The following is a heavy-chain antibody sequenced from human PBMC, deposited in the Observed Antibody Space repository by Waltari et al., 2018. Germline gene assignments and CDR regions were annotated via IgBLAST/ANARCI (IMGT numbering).Heavy chain of an antibody. CDR2: IIPILGIA. D-gene: IGHD3-10*01. V-gene: IGHV1-69*04. CDR3: ARTAGAYYYGSGSYYQTHHFDY. Sequence: QVQLVQSGAEVKKPGSSVKVSCKASGGTFSSYAISWVRQAPGQGLEWMGGIIPILGIANYAQKFQGRVTITADESTSTAYMELSSLRAEDTAVYYCARTAGAYYYGSGSYYQTHHFDYWGQGTLVTVSS. J-gene: IGHJ4*02. CDR1: GGTFSSYA.